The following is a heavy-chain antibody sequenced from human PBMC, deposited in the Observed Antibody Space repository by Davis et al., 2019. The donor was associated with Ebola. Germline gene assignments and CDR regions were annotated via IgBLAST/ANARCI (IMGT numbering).Heavy chain of an antibody. Sequence: ASVKVSCKASGYTFTGYYMHWVRQAPGQGLEWMGWINPNSGGTNYAQKFQGRVTMTEDTSTDTAYMELSSLRSEDTAVYYCATMGPTGNWFDPWGQGTLVTVSS. D-gene: IGHD1-14*01. J-gene: IGHJ5*02. V-gene: IGHV1-2*02. CDR2: INPNSGGT. CDR1: GYTFTGYY. CDR3: ATMGPTGNWFDP.